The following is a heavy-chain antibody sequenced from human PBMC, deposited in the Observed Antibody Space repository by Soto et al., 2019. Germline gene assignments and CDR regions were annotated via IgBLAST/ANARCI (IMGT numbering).Heavy chain of an antibody. J-gene: IGHJ5*02. CDR3: ARTSYDSSGTAADP. Sequence: QVQLQESGPGLVKPSQTLSLTCTVSGGSISSGNNYWSWIRQHPGKGLEWIGYIYYSGSTYYNPSLKSRVTISVDTSKNQFSLKQSSVTAADTAVYYCARTSYDSSGTAADPWGQGTLVTVSS. CDR1: GGSISSGNNY. D-gene: IGHD3-22*01. CDR2: IYYSGST. V-gene: IGHV4-31*03.